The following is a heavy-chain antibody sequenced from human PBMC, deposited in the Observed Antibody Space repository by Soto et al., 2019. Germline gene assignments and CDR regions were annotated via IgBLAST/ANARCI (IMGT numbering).Heavy chain of an antibody. V-gene: IGHV3-21*01. CDR1: GFTFSSYS. CDR2: ISSSSSYI. D-gene: IGHD2-2*01. J-gene: IGHJ4*02. Sequence: PGGSLRLSCAASGFTFSSYSMNWVRQAPGKGLEWVSSISSSSSYIYYADSVKGRFTISRDNAKNSLYLQMNSLRAEDTAVYYCASLGLSTSCYGYWGQGTLVTVSS. CDR3: ASLGLSTSCYGY.